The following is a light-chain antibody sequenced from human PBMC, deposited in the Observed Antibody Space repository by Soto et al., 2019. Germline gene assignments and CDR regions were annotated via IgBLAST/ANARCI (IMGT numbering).Light chain of an antibody. Sequence: QSALTQPASVSGSPGQSITISCTGTSSDVGGYKYVSWYQQHPDKAPNLIIFEVSNRPSGISSRFSGSKSGNTASLTISGLQAEDEADYYCASYTSSSTSVIFGRGTKLTVL. V-gene: IGLV2-14*01. CDR3: ASYTSSSTSVI. CDR1: SSDVGGYKY. J-gene: IGLJ2*01. CDR2: EVS.